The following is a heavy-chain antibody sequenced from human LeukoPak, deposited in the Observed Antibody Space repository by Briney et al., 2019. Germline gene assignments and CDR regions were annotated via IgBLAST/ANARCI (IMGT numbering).Heavy chain of an antibody. D-gene: IGHD2-2*01. V-gene: IGHV4-61*02. CDR1: GGSISSGSYY. J-gene: IGHJ6*03. CDR3: ARGDCSSTICYSPMDV. CDR2: IYTSGST. Sequence: SETLSLTCTVSGGSISSGSYYWSWIRQPAGKGLEWIGRIYTSGSTNYNPSLKSRVTISVDTSKNQFSLKVNSVTAADTALYYCARGDCSSTICYSPMDVWGKGTTVTVSS.